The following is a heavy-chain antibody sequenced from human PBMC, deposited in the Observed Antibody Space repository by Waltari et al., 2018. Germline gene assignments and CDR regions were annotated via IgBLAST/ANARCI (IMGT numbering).Heavy chain of an antibody. CDR1: GFTFSSYA. V-gene: IGHV3-23*01. CDR2: ISGSGAAI. J-gene: IGHJ6*02. Sequence: EVQLLESGGGLVQPGGSLRLSCAASGFTFSSYAMSLVRQAPGKGLEWVSSISGSGAAIYYADSGKGRFTISRDNSKNTLYLQMISLRAEDTAVYYCAEAGLYVRDYYYDYSMGVWGQGTTVTVSS. CDR3: AEAGLYVRDYYYDYSMGV. D-gene: IGHD3-16*01.